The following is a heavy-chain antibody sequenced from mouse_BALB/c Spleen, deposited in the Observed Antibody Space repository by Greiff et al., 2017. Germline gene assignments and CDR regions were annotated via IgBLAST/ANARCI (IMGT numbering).Heavy chain of an antibody. D-gene: IGHD2-9*01. CDR1: GFSLTSYG. J-gene: IGHJ3*01. CDR2: IWSGGST. Sequence: QVQLKESGPGLVQPSQSLSITCTVSGFSLTSYGVHWVRQSPGKGLEWLGVIWSGGSTDYNAAFISRLSISKDNSKSQVFFKMNSLQANDTAIYYCARNPYYGYDGFAYWGQGTLVTVSA. CDR3: ARNPYYGYDGFAY. V-gene: IGHV2-2*02.